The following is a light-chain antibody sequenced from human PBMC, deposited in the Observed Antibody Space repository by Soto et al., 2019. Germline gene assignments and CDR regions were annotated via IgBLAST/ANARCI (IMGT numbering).Light chain of an antibody. CDR1: QSVTSN. J-gene: IGKJ4*01. CDR3: HQYDYWPLT. V-gene: IGKV3-15*01. Sequence: EIVMTQSPATLSVSPGERATLSCRASQSVTSNLAWYQQKPGQAPRLLIFGASTRASGIPARFSGSGSGTDFTLTISSLQSEDFAVYYCHQYDYWPLTFGGGTKVEIK. CDR2: GAS.